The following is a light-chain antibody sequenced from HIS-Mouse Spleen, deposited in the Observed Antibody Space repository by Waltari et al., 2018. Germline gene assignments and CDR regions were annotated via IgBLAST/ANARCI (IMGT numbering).Light chain of an antibody. CDR2: GAS. Sequence: EIVMTQSPATLSVSPGERATFSCSASQSVSSNLAWYQQKPGQDPRLLIYGASTRATGIPARFSGSGSGTEFTLTISSMQSEDFAVYYCQQYNNWPWTFGQGTKVEIK. V-gene: IGKV3-15*01. CDR3: QQYNNWPWT. CDR1: QSVSSN. J-gene: IGKJ1*01.